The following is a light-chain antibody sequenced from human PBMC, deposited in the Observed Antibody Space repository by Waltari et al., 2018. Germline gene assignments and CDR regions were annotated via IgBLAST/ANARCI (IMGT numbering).Light chain of an antibody. CDR2: DVS. V-gene: IGLV2-14*03. Sequence: QSALTQPASVSGSPGQSITISCTGTSTDVGASNYVSWYQQHPGKVPKLLIFDVSNRPSGVATRFAGSKSGDTASLTISGLQAEDESDYYCCSFTSRSTWVFGGGTKLTVL. J-gene: IGLJ3*02. CDR1: STDVGASNY. CDR3: CSFTSRSTWV.